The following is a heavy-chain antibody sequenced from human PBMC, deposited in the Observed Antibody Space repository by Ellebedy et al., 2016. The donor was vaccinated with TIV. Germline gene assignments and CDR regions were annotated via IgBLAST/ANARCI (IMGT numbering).Heavy chain of an antibody. Sequence: SETLSLTCAVSGGSFSSYYWTWIRQPPGKGLEWIGEIIHSGTTHYNPSLKSRVTISVDTSKNQFSLKLSSVTAADTAVYYCARGTYSYGSGNRLDLWGQGTLVTVSA. CDR2: IIHSGTT. J-gene: IGHJ5*02. CDR1: GGSFSSYY. D-gene: IGHD3-10*01. V-gene: IGHV4-34*01. CDR3: ARGTYSYGSGNRLDL.